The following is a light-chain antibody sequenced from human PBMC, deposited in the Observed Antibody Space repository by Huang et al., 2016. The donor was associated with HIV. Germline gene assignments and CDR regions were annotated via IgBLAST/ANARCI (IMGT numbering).Light chain of an antibody. CDR3: QQRKYWPPIT. CDR2: DAS. CDR1: QSVNSY. Sequence: ETVLTQSPATLSLSPGERATLSCRASQSVNSYLAWYQQKPGQTPRLLIYDASNRATGIPAMFSVSGSGTDFTLTISSLEPEDFAVYYCQQRKYWPPITFGQGTRLEIK. J-gene: IGKJ5*01. V-gene: IGKV3-11*01.